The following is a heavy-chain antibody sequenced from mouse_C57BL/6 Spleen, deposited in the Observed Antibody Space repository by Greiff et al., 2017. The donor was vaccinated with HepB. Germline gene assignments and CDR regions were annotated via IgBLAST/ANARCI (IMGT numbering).Heavy chain of an antibody. V-gene: IGHV5-9*01. D-gene: IGHD3-2*02. CDR1: GFTFSSYT. J-gene: IGHJ3*01. Sequence: EVHLVESGGGLVKPGGSLKLSCAASGFTFSSYTMSWVRQTPEKRLEWVATISGGGGNTYYPDSVKGRFTISRDNAKNTLYLQMSSLRSEDTALYYCARHSPAQGAYWGQGTLVTVSA. CDR3: ARHSPAQGAY. CDR2: ISGGGGNT.